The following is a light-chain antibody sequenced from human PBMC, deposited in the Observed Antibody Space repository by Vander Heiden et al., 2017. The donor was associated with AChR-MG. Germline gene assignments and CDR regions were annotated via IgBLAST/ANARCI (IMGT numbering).Light chain of an antibody. Sequence: EIVLTQSRATLSLSPGDSATRSCRASQSVSSYLAWYQQKPGQAPRLLIYDASNRATGIPARFSGSGSGTDFTLTISSLEPEDFAVYYCQQRSNWPLTFGGGTKVEIK. CDR1: QSVSSY. V-gene: IGKV3-11*01. CDR3: QQRSNWPLT. CDR2: DAS. J-gene: IGKJ4*01.